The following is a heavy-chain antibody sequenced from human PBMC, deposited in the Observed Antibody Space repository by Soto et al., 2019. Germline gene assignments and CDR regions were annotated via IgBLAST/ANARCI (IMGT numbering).Heavy chain of an antibody. CDR3: AKDGTMVRGVIWFDY. Sequence: GGSLRLSCAASGFTFSSYAMSWVRQAPGKGLEWVSAISGSGGSTYYADSVKGRFTISRDNSKNTLYLQMNSLRAEDTAVYYCAKDGTMVRGVIWFDYWGQGTLVTVSS. J-gene: IGHJ4*02. CDR2: ISGSGGST. V-gene: IGHV3-23*01. D-gene: IGHD3-10*01. CDR1: GFTFSSYA.